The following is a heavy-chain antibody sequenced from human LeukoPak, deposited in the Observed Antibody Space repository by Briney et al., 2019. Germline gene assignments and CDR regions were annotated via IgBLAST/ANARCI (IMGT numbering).Heavy chain of an antibody. D-gene: IGHD6-13*01. J-gene: IGHJ5*02. V-gene: IGHV4-39*01. Sequence: SETLSLTCTVSGGSISSSSYYWGWIRQPPGKGLEWIGSIYYSGSTYFNPSLKSRVTISVDTSKNQFSLKLSSVTAADTAVYYCARLATTRRIAAAGTPWGQGTLVTVSS. CDR3: ARLATTRRIAAAGTP. CDR1: GGSISSSSYY. CDR2: IYYSGST.